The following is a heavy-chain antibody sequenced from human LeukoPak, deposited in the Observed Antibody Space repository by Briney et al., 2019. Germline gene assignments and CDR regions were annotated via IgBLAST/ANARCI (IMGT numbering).Heavy chain of an antibody. V-gene: IGHV3-48*01. CDR2: ISSGRPTI. CDR3: ARGGASRPDF. J-gene: IGHJ3*01. CDR1: GFGFSSYA. Sequence: GGSLRLSCAASGFGFSSYAMSWVRQAPGKGLEWVSYISSGRPTINYADSVKGRFTISRDNAKNSLYLQMNSLRVEDTAIYYCARGGASRPDFWGQGTMVTVSS. D-gene: IGHD1-26*01.